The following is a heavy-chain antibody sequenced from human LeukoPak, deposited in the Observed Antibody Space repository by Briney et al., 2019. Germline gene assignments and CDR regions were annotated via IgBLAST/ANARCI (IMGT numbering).Heavy chain of an antibody. Sequence: ASVKVSCKVSGYTLTELSMHWVRQAPGQGLEWMGIINPSGGSTSYAQKFQGRVTMTRDTSTSTVYMELSSLRSEDTAVYYCARVGARRDGYNYFDSWGQGTLVTVSS. J-gene: IGHJ4*02. CDR2: INPSGGST. V-gene: IGHV1-46*01. CDR3: ARVGARRDGYNYFDS. D-gene: IGHD5-24*01. CDR1: GYTLTELS.